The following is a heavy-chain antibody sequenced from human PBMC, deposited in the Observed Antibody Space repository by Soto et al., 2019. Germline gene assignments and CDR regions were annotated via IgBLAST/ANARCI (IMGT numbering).Heavy chain of an antibody. V-gene: IGHV3-30-3*01. CDR1: GFTFSSYA. Sequence: QVQLVESGGGVVQPGRSLRLSCAASGFTFSSYAMHWVRQAPGKGLEWVAVISHDGSNKYYADSVKGRFTISRDNSKNTLYLQMNSLRAEDTAVYYCAREEVSARKHYGMDVWGQGTTVTVSS. CDR3: AREEVSARKHYGMDV. CDR2: ISHDGSNK. J-gene: IGHJ6*02. D-gene: IGHD1-20*01.